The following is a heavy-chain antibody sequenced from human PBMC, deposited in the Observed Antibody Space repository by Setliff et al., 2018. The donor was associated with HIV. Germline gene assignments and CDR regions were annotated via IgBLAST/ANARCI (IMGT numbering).Heavy chain of an antibody. V-gene: IGHV3-53*01. Sequence: GGSLRLSCAASGFTVSSNDMSWVRQAPGKGLEWVSVIYSGGSTHYADSVKGRFTISRDNVKNSLYLQMNSLRAEDTAVYYCARDRYSGSSTDYWGQGTLVTVSS. J-gene: IGHJ4*02. D-gene: IGHD1-26*01. CDR1: GFTVSSND. CDR2: IYSGGST. CDR3: ARDRYSGSSTDY.